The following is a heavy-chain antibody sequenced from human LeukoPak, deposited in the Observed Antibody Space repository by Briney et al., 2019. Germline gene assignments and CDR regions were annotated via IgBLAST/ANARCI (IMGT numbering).Heavy chain of an antibody. V-gene: IGHV1-8*01. CDR3: ATIRSSGYYEGFDY. CDR2: MNPNSGNT. D-gene: IGHD3-22*01. J-gene: IGHJ4*02. Sequence: ASVKVSCKASGYTFTSYDVNWVRQATGQGLEWMGWMNPNSGNTGYAQKFQGRVTMTRNTSISTAYMELSSLRSEDTAVYYCATIRSSGYYEGFDYWGQGTLVTVSS. CDR1: GYTFTSYD.